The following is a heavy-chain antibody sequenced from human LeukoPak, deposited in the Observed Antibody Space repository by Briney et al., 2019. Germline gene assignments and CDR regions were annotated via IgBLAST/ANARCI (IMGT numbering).Heavy chain of an antibody. V-gene: IGHV3-53*05. CDR1: GFTVSAHY. J-gene: IGHJ4*02. Sequence: GGSLRLSCAVSGFTVSAHYMSWVRQAPGKGLECVSFLYTGGDTYYADSVKGRFTISRDNSKNTLYLQMNSLRAEDTAVYYCARATDTAMDDNYYFDYWGQGTLVTVSS. CDR3: ARATDTAMDDNYYFDY. CDR2: LYTGGDT. D-gene: IGHD5-18*01.